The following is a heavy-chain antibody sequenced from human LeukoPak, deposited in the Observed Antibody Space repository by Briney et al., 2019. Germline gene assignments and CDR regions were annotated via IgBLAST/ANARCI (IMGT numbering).Heavy chain of an antibody. CDR2: IYGGVNT. CDR3: AKSPITGFLFDY. D-gene: IGHD1-20*01. V-gene: IGHV3-66*01. J-gene: IGHJ4*02. CDR1: GFTVSSNY. Sequence: GGSLRLSCAASGFTVSSNYMSWVRQAPGKGLEWVSVIYGGVNTVYAESVQGRFTISRDNSKNTLYIQMSSLRAEDTYVYYCAKSPITGFLFDYWGKGTLVTVSS.